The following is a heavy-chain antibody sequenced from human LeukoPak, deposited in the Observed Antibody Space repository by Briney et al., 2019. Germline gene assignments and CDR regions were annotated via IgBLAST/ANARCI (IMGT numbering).Heavy chain of an antibody. D-gene: IGHD3-10*01. V-gene: IGHV1-18*01. Sequence: EASVKVSCKASGYTFTSYGISWVRQAPGHGLEWMGWISAYNGNTNYAQKLQGRVTMTTDTSTSTAYMELRSLRSDDTAVYYCARSQYYYGSGSYPTYYYMDVWGKGTTVTVSS. CDR1: GYTFTSYG. J-gene: IGHJ6*03. CDR2: ISAYNGNT. CDR3: ARSQYYYGSGSYPTYYYMDV.